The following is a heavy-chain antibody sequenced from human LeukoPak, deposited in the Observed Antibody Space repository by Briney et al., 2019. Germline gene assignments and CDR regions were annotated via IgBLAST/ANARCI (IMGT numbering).Heavy chain of an antibody. D-gene: IGHD3-10*01. CDR3: AREGFMVNFQH. Sequence: PVKVSCKASGYTFTGYYMHWVRQAPGQGLEWMGGIIPIFGTANYAQKFQGRVTITADESTSIAYMELSSLRSEDTAVYYCAREGFMVNFQHWGQGTLVTVSS. V-gene: IGHV1-69*13. J-gene: IGHJ1*01. CDR1: GYTFTGYY. CDR2: IIPIFGTA.